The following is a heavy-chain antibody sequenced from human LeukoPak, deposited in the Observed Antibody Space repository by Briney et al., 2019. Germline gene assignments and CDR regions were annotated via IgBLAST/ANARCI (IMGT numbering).Heavy chain of an antibody. Sequence: SETLSLTCAVSVGSISSGNWWSWVRPSPGKGLEWIGEIYHNGTANYNPSLKSRVTISADRFTNHFSLKLTSVTAADTAVYYCATAPILRGEGGEHFKYGMDVWGQGTTVSVSS. CDR3: ATAPILRGEGGEHFKYGMDV. J-gene: IGHJ6*02. D-gene: IGHD2-2*02. CDR2: IYHNGTA. CDR1: VGSISSGNW. V-gene: IGHV4-4*02.